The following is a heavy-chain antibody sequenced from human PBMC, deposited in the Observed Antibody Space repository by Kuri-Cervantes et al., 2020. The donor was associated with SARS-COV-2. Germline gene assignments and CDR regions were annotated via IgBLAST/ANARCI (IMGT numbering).Heavy chain of an antibody. CDR3: AKDSKLGDLGDAFDI. Sequence: GESLKISCAASGFTFSSYGMHWVRQAPGKGLEWVAFIRYDGSNKYYADSVKGRFTISRDNSKNTLYLQINSLRAEDTAVYYCAKDSKLGDLGDAFDIWGQGTMVTVSS. D-gene: IGHD7-27*01. CDR2: IRYDGSNK. J-gene: IGHJ3*02. V-gene: IGHV3-30*02. CDR1: GFTFSSYG.